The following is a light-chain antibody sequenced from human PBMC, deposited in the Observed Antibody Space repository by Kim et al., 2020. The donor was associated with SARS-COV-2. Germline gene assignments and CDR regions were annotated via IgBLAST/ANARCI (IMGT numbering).Light chain of an antibody. CDR3: QQIYSTRLT. J-gene: IGKJ4*01. V-gene: IGKV1-39*01. CDR2: GAS. Sequence: DIQMTQSPSSLSASVGDRVTITCRASQSISISLNWYQQKPGKAPKVLISGASTLQSGVPSRFSGSGSGTDFPPPNSIRHPEVFAPTNCQQIYSTRLTFGGGTKVDIK. CDR1: QSISIS.